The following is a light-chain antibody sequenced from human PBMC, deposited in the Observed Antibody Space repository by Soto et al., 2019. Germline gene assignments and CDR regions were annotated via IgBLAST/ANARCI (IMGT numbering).Light chain of an antibody. CDR3: SSYTSSSTL. CDR1: SSDVGGYNY. V-gene: IGLV2-14*01. CDR2: AVT. Sequence: QSVLTQPDSVSGSPGQSITISCTGTSSDVGGYNYVSWYQQHPGKAPKLMIYAVTDRPSGVSSRFSGSKSGNTASLTISGLQAEDEADYYCSSYTSSSTLFGTGTKLTVL. J-gene: IGLJ1*01.